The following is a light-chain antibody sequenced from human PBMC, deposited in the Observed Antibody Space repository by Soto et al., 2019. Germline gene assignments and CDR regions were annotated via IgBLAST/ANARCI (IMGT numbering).Light chain of an antibody. V-gene: IGLV1-40*01. CDR3: QSYDSSLSGSYV. J-gene: IGLJ1*01. CDR2: GNS. Sequence: QSVLTQPPSLSGAPGQRVTISFTGSSSDIGAGYDVHWYQQLPGTAPKLLIYGNSNRPSGVPDRFSGSKSGTSASLAITGHQAEDEADYYCQSYDSSLSGSYVFGTGTKDTVL. CDR1: SSDIGAGYD.